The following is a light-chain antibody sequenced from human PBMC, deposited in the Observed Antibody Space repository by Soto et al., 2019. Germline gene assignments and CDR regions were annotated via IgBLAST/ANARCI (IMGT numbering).Light chain of an antibody. V-gene: IGKV1-33*01. CDR3: QQYDRLPIT. Sequence: DIQMTQSPSSLSASVGDRVTITCQASRDIRNYLNWYQQKPGKAPKLLIFDASNLETGVPSRFSGSGSATEFVFTISSLQPEDIATYYCQQYDRLPITFGQGTRLEIK. CDR2: DAS. CDR1: RDIRNY. J-gene: IGKJ5*01.